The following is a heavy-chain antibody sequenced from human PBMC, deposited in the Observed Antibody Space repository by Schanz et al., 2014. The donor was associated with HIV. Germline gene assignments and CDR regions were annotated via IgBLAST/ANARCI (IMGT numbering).Heavy chain of an antibody. D-gene: IGHD3-10*02. CDR2: ISHSGSS. J-gene: IGHJ2*01. V-gene: IGHV4-31*03. CDR3: AREDVSNWSFDL. CDR1: GVSMNSDRYY. Sequence: QVQVQESGPGLVKPLQTLSLTCNGSGVSMNSDRYYWNWIRQRPGKSLEWIGYISHSGSSYYNPSLRGRLTISVDTSKNQFSLEVNSVTAADTAVYYCAREDVSNWSFDLWGRGTLVSVSS.